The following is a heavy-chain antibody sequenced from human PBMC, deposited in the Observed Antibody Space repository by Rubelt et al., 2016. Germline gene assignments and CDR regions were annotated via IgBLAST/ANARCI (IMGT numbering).Heavy chain of an antibody. CDR2: IDAGNGNT. J-gene: IGHJ2*01. V-gene: IGHV1-3*01. CDR3: ARSKDTAMVTDADWYFDL. D-gene: IGHD5-18*01. CDR1: GYTFTSYA. Sequence: QVQLVQSGAEVKKPGASVKVSCKASGYTFTSYAMHWVRQAPGQRLEWMGWIDAGNGNTKYSQKFQGRVPITRDTSASTAYMELGSLRSEDTAVYYCARSKDTAMVTDADWYFDLWGRGTLVTVSS.